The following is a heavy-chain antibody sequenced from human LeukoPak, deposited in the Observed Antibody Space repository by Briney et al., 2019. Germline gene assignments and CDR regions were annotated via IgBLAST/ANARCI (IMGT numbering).Heavy chain of an antibody. Sequence: RGSLRLSCAASGFLFSRYWMRWVRQAPGKGLEWVANIKEDGSEKYYVDSMNGRFTISRDNVKNSLYLQINSLRAEDTAVYYCARDSFETDIDYWGQGTLVTVSS. CDR2: IKEDGSEK. CDR1: GFLFSRYW. CDR3: ARDSFETDIDY. D-gene: IGHD1-14*01. V-gene: IGHV3-7*01. J-gene: IGHJ4*02.